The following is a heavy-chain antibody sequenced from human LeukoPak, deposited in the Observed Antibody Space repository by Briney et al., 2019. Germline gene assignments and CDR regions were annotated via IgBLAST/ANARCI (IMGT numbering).Heavy chain of an antibody. CDR3: ARDVSATVTHFDY. D-gene: IGHD4-11*01. Sequence: PSETLSLTCSVSGGSITSGTYYWGWIRQPPGKGLEWIGSFYNSGSTYYNPSLKSRVTISVDTSKNQFSLKLSSVTAADTAVYYCARDVSATVTHFDYWGQGTLVTVSS. J-gene: IGHJ4*02. CDR2: FYNSGST. V-gene: IGHV4-39*07. CDR1: GGSITSGTYY.